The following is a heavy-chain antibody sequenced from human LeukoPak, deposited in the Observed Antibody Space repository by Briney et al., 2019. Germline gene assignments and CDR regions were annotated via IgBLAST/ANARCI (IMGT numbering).Heavy chain of an antibody. CDR3: AKDGGPTVVNPLPDS. V-gene: IGHV3-23*01. Sequence: PGGSRRLSCAASGFTFSSYAMSRVRQAPGRGLEWVSSISGRGGSTYYADSVKGRHTISRDNSKNTLYLQMNSLRAEDTAVYYCAKDGGPTVVNPLPDSWGQGTLVTVSS. CDR2: ISGRGGST. D-gene: IGHD4-23*01. J-gene: IGHJ5*01. CDR1: GFTFSSYA.